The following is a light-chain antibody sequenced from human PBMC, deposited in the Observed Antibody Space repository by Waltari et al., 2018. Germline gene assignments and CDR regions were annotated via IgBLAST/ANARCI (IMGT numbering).Light chain of an antibody. Sequence: DIQMTQSPSTLSASVGDRVTITCRAGQNIISWLAWYQQKPGKAPKLLIYKASTLQSGVPSRFRGSGSGTEFTLTISSLQADDFATYYCQQYITTWSFGQGTKVEIK. V-gene: IGKV1-5*03. CDR3: QQYITTWS. J-gene: IGKJ1*01. CDR1: QNIISW. CDR2: KAS.